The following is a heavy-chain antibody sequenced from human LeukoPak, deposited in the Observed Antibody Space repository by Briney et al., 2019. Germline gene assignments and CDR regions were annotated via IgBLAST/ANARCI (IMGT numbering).Heavy chain of an antibody. CDR3: ATGYCSSTNCRIDY. J-gene: IGHJ4*02. CDR2: ISYDGSNK. Sequence: PGGSLRLSCAASGFTFSSYAMHWVRQAPGKGLEWVAVISYDGSNKYYADSVKGRFTISRDNSKSTLYLQMNSLRAEDTAVYYCATGYCSSTNCRIDYWGQGTLVSVSS. D-gene: IGHD2-2*03. CDR1: GFTFSSYA. V-gene: IGHV3-30-3*01.